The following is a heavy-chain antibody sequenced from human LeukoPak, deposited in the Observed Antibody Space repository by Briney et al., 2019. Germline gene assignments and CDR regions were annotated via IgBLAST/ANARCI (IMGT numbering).Heavy chain of an antibody. V-gene: IGHV3-23*01. CDR3: AKDSWSGYFYYYYGMDV. D-gene: IGHD3-3*01. CDR2: ISGSGGST. CDR1: GFTFSSYA. Sequence: PGGSLRLSCAASGFTFSSYAMSCVRQAPGKGLEWVSAISGSGGSTYYADSVKGRFTISRDNSKNTLYLQMNSLRAEDTAVYYCAKDSWSGYFYYYYGMDVWGQGTTVTVSS. J-gene: IGHJ6*02.